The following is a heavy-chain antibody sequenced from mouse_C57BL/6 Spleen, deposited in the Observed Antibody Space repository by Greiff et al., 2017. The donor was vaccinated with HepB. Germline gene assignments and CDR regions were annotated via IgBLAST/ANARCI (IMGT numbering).Heavy chain of an antibody. V-gene: IGHV10-1*01. CDR2: IRSKSNNYAT. J-gene: IGHJ3*01. Sequence: EVKLMESGGGLVQPKGSLKLSCAASGFSFNTYAMNWVRQAPGKGLEWVARIRSKSNNYATYYADSVKDRFTISRDDSESMLYLQMNNLKTEDTAMYYCVRGYYGSSPFAYWGQGTLVTVSA. D-gene: IGHD1-1*01. CDR1: GFSFNTYA. CDR3: VRGYYGSSPFAY.